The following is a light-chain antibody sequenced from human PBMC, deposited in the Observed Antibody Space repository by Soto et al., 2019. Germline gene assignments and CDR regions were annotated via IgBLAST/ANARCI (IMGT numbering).Light chain of an antibody. Sequence: IVLTQSPATLSLSPAESAALSCRASQSVSSYLAWYQQNPGQVPRLLIYDASNRATGIPARFSGSGSAIDFTLTIRSLPSEDFAVYYCQQRSSWPLTVGGGTKVDIK. J-gene: IGKJ4*01. CDR1: QSVSSY. CDR3: QQRSSWPLT. CDR2: DAS. V-gene: IGKV3-11*01.